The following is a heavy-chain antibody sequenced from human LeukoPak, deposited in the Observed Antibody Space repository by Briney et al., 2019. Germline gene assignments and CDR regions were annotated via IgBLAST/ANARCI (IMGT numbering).Heavy chain of an antibody. CDR3: ARHDAGIAARPFDN. J-gene: IGHJ4*02. CDR2: IHASGPT. D-gene: IGHD6-6*01. Sequence: SETLSLTCTVSGGSISTYYWSWIRRPPGKGLEWIAYIHASGPTNYNPSLKSRITISVDTSKNQFSLKLGSVTAADTAVYYCARHDAGIAARPFDNWGQGTLVTVSS. V-gene: IGHV4-4*09. CDR1: GGSISTYY.